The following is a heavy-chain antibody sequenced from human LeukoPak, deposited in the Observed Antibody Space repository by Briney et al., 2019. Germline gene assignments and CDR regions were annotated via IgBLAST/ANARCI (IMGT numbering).Heavy chain of an antibody. V-gene: IGHV4-34*01. J-gene: IGHJ4*02. CDR3: ARAISGDYDSSGYSLFDY. Sequence: SETLSLTCAVYGGSFSGYYWSWIRQPPGKGLEWIGEINHSGSTNYNPSLKSRVTISVDTSKNQLSLKLSSVTAADTAVYYCARAISGDYDSSGYSLFDYWGQGTLVTVSS. D-gene: IGHD3-22*01. CDR2: INHSGST. CDR1: GGSFSGYY.